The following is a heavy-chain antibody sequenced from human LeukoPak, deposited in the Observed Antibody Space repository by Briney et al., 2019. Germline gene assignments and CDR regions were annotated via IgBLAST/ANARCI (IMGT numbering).Heavy chain of an antibody. CDR1: GFTFSTYS. D-gene: IGHD6-25*01. V-gene: IGHV3-21*01. J-gene: IGHJ3*02. CDR3: ARDFSSGSI. CDR2: ITPSGSYI. Sequence: VGSLRLSCAASGFTFSTYSMNWVRQAPGKGLEWVSSITPSGSYIYYATSVKGRFTISRDNDKHSLYLQMNSLRAEDTAVYYCARDFSSGSIWGQGTMVTVSS.